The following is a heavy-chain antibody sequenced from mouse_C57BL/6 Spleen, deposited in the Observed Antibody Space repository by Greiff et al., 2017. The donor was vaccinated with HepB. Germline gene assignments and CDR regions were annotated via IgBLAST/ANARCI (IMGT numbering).Heavy chain of an antibody. J-gene: IGHJ4*01. CDR2: IYPGSGNT. Sequence: VQRVESGPELVKPGASVKISCKASGYSFTSYYIHWVKQRPGQGLEWIGWIYPGSGNTKYNEKFKGKATLTADTSSSTAYMQLSSLTSEDSAVSYCARRGKPYYYAMEYWGQGTSVTVSS. CDR3: ARRGKPYYYAMEY. CDR1: GYSFTSYY. V-gene: IGHV1-66*01.